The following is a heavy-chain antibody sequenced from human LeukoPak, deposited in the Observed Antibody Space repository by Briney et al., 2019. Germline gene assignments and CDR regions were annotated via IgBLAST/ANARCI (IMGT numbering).Heavy chain of an antibody. CDR1: GCTVSSSY. D-gene: IGHD3-9*01. V-gene: IGHV3-66*01. J-gene: IGHJ5*02. CDR3: ARDAYDNTESVRWFDP. Sequence: GWSLRLSCAAFGCTVSSSYMRWVRQPAGRGREGVAFLYRAGDTDYADSVKGRYTISRDDSNNTLYLQMNTVRVEDTAVYYCARDAYDNTESVRWFDPWGEGTLVTVSS. CDR2: LYRAGDT.